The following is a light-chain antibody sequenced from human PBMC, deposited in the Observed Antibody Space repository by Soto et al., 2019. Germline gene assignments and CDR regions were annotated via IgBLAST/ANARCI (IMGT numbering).Light chain of an antibody. CDR3: QQRDIWPWT. CDR1: QSVNRY. J-gene: IGKJ1*01. Sequence: IVLTQSPATLSLSPGERATLSCWASQSVNRYLVWYQQKPGQAPRLLMYDASKRATGIPARFSGSGSGTDFTLTISSLEPEDFAVYYCQQRDIWPWTFGQGTKVDIK. CDR2: DAS. V-gene: IGKV3-11*01.